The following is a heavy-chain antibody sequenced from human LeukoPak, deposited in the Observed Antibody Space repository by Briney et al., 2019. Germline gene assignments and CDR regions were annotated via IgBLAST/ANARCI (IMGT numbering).Heavy chain of an antibody. Sequence: PSETLSLTCTVAGGSMSDYYWNWIRQPAGKGLEWIGRIYTSGSTNYSPSLKSRVTTSVDTSKDQFSLKLSSVTAAGTAVYYCARLPYCSSTSCPDAFDVWGQGTMVTVSS. V-gene: IGHV4-4*07. D-gene: IGHD2-2*01. CDR1: GGSMSDYY. CDR2: IYTSGST. J-gene: IGHJ3*01. CDR3: ARLPYCSSTSCPDAFDV.